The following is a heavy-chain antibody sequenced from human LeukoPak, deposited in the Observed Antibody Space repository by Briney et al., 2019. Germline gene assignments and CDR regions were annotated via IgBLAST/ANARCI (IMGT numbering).Heavy chain of an antibody. Sequence: GGSLRLSCAASGFTLSQYGLHWVRQAPGKGLEWVAVIWSDGTNKYYTDSVKGRFTISRDDSMKTLYLQMDRLRAEDTAIYFCARGAQRGFDYRNSLQYWGQGSLVTVSA. V-gene: IGHV3-33*01. J-gene: IGHJ4*02. CDR1: GFTLSQYG. CDR3: ARGAQRGFDYRNSLQY. D-gene: IGHD4-11*01. CDR2: IWSDGTNK.